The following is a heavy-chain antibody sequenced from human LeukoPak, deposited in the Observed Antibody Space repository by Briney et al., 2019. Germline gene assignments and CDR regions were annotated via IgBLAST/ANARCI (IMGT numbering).Heavy chain of an antibody. CDR3: ARDGGLYSVVRGADYNCFDY. Sequence: GGSLRLSCAASGFVFSGYYMSWIRQAPGKGLEWVSYISPSGNTIYYADSVKGRFTISRDNSKNTLYLQMNSLRAEDTAVYYCARDGGLYSVVRGADYNCFDYWGQGTLVTVSS. CDR1: GFVFSGYY. D-gene: IGHD3-10*01. V-gene: IGHV3-11*04. CDR2: ISPSGNTI. J-gene: IGHJ4*02.